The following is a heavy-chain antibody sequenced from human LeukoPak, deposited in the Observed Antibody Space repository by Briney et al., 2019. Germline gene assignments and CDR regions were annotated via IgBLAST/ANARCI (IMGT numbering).Heavy chain of an antibody. CDR2: ISAYNGNT. D-gene: IGHD6-6*01. J-gene: IGHJ4*02. V-gene: IGHV1-18*01. Sequence: HGASVKVSCKASGYTFTSYGISWVRQDPGQGLEWMGWISAYNGNTNYAQNLQGRVTMTTDTSTSTAYMEVRSLRSDDTAVYYCATTIGARLMYFDYWGQGTLVTVSS. CDR1: GYTFTSYG. CDR3: ATTIGARLMYFDY.